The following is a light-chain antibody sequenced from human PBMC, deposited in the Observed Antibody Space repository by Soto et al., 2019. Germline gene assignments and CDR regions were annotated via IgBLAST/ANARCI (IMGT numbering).Light chain of an antibody. CDR1: QSVSSSY. J-gene: IGKJ4*01. Sequence: IVLTQXRSMLGLXAXDXXTXXSRASQSVSSSYLAWYQHKPGQAPRLLIHGASSRVTGIPDRFSGSGSGTDFTLTITRLEPEDFAVYYCQQYQSLTFGGGTKVDIK. CDR3: QQYQSLT. CDR2: GAS. V-gene: IGKV3-20*01.